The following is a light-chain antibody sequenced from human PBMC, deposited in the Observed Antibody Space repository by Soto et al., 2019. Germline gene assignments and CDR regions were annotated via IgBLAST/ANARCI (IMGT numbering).Light chain of an antibody. CDR2: EVS. CDR1: SSDVGSYNY. Sequence: QSALTQPASVSGSPGQSITISCTGTSSDVGSYNYVSWYQHHPGKAPKLMIYEVSNRPSGVSNRFSGSKSGNTASLTISGLQAGDEAEYYCTSYTSSSTHVVFGGGTKLTVL. V-gene: IGLV2-14*01. J-gene: IGLJ2*01. CDR3: TSYTSSSTHVV.